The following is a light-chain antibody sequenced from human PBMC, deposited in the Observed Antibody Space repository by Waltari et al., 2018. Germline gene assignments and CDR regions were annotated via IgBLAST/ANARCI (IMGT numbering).Light chain of an antibody. V-gene: IGKV3-20*01. CDR1: QSVGRY. J-gene: IGKJ1*01. CDR3: QKYEALPAT. CDR2: GAS. Sequence: EIVLTQSPGTLSLSPGERATLSCRASQSVGRYLAWYQQKPGQGPRLLIYGASTRATGIPDRFSGSGSGTDFSLIISRLGPEDFAVYFCQKYEALPATFGQGTKVEIK.